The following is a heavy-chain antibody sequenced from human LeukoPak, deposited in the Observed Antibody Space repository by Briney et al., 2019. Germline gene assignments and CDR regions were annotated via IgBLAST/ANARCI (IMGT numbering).Heavy chain of an antibody. Sequence: GGSLRLSCAASGFTFSSYAMSWVRQAPGKGLERVSAISGSGGSTYYADSVKGRFTISRDNSKNTLYLQMNSLRAEDTAVYYCAKDLKSGSYYSVFDYWGQGTLVTVSS. J-gene: IGHJ4*02. CDR1: GFTFSSYA. CDR2: ISGSGGST. CDR3: AKDLKSGSYYSVFDY. V-gene: IGHV3-23*01. D-gene: IGHD3-10*01.